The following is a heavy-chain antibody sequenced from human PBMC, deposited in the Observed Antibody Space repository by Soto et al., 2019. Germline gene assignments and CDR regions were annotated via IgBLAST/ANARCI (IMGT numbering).Heavy chain of an antibody. J-gene: IGHJ3*02. D-gene: IGHD2-2*01. Sequence: QVQLVESGGGVVQPGRSLRLSCAASGFTFSSYGMHWVRQAPGKGLEWVAVISYDGSNKYYADSVKGRFTISRDNSKNTLYLQMNSLRAEDTAVYYCATSVVPAAYDAFDIWGQGTMFTVSS. V-gene: IGHV3-30*03. CDR2: ISYDGSNK. CDR1: GFTFSSYG. CDR3: ATSVVPAAYDAFDI.